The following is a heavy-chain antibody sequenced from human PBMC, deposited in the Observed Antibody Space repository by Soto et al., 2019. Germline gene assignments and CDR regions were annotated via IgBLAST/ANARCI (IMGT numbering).Heavy chain of an antibody. D-gene: IGHD3-9*01. J-gene: IGHJ4*02. CDR1: GGIFSSYA. Sequence: GASVKVSCKASGGIFSSYAISWVRQAPGQGLEWMGGIIPIFGTANYAQKFQGRVTITADESTSTAYMELSSLRSEDTAVYYCARALYYDILTGYYSFDYWGQGTLVTVSS. CDR2: IIPIFGTA. V-gene: IGHV1-69*13. CDR3: ARALYYDILTGYYSFDY.